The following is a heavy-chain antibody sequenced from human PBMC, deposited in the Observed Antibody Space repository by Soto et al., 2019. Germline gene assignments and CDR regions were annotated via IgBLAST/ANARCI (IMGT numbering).Heavy chain of an antibody. D-gene: IGHD4-17*01. CDR2: INAGNGNT. CDR1: GYTLTSYA. V-gene: IGHV1-3*01. J-gene: IGHJ4*02. CDR3: ARLQRPYAPTDY. Sequence: ASVKVSCKASGYTLTSYAMHWVRQAPGQRLEWMGWINAGNGNTKYSQKFKGRVTITRDTSASTAYMELSSLRSEDTAVYYCARLQRPYAPTDYWGQGTLGTVSS.